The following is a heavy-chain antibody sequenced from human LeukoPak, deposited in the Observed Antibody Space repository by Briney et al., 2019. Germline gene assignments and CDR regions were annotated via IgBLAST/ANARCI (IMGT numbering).Heavy chain of an antibody. CDR1: GGSISSGDYY. CDR2: IYYSGST. Sequence: SETLSLTCTVSGGSISSGDYYWSWIRQRPGKGLEWIGYIYYSGSTYYNPSLRSRVSISVDTSKNQFSLKLSSVTDADTAVYYCARAASDYDFVYWGQGTLVTVSS. V-gene: IGHV4-31*03. J-gene: IGHJ4*02. D-gene: IGHD5-12*01. CDR3: ARAASDYDFVY.